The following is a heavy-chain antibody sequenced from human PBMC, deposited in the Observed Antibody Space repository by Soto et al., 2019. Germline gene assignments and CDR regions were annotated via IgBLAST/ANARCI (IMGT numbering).Heavy chain of an antibody. CDR1: GYSFTSYW. D-gene: IGHD3-22*01. CDR3: AVPAHSSGYYHDAFDT. V-gene: IGHV5-10-1*01. CDR2: IDPSDSYT. J-gene: IGHJ3*02. Sequence: LKISCKGSGYSFTSYWISWVRQMPGKGLEWMGRIDPSDSYTNYSPSFQGHVTISADKSISTAYLQWSSLKASDTAMYYCAVPAHSSGYYHDAFDTWGQGTMVTVSS.